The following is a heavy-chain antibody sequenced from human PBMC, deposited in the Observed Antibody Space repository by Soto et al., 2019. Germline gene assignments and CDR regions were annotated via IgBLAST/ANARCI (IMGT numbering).Heavy chain of an antibody. Sequence: SETLSLTCTVSGYFISSGYYWGWIRQPPGKGLEWIGSMFHSGSTHYNPSLKSRVTMSVDTSKNQFSLRLSSVTASDTALYYCARGWYYFDFWGQGTLVTVSS. J-gene: IGHJ4*02. CDR2: MFHSGST. CDR3: ARGWYYFDF. D-gene: IGHD2-15*01. V-gene: IGHV4-38-2*02. CDR1: GYFISSGYY.